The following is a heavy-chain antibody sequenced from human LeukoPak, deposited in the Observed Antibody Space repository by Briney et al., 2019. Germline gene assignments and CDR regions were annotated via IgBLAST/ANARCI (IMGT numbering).Heavy chain of an antibody. Sequence: GGSLRLSCAASGFTFSSYAMHWVRQAPGKGLDWVAVISYDGSNKYYADSVKGRFTISRDNSKSTLYLQMNSLRAEDTAVYYCARAYCSGDTCYSATDWGQGTLVTVSS. CDR1: GFTFSSYA. V-gene: IGHV3-30*04. D-gene: IGHD2-15*01. CDR3: ARAYCSGDTCYSATD. J-gene: IGHJ4*02. CDR2: ISYDGSNK.